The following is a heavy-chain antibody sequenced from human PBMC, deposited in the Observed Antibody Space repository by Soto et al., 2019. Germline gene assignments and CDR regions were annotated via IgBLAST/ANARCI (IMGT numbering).Heavy chain of an antibody. D-gene: IGHD5-18*01. CDR3: ARDRAHVDTAMAYDY. Sequence: ASVKVSCKASGYTFTSYGVSWVRQAPGQGLEWMGWISAYNGDTDSAQKFQGRVTMTTDTSASTAYMELRSLRYDDTVVYYCARDRAHVDTAMAYDYWGQGTLVTV. CDR1: GYTFTSYG. CDR2: ISAYNGDT. V-gene: IGHV1-18*01. J-gene: IGHJ4*02.